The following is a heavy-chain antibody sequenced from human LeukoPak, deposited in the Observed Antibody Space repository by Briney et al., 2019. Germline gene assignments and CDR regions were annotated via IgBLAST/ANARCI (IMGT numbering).Heavy chain of an antibody. J-gene: IGHJ4*02. CDR3: ARGRNIEMTTMSGGSDY. CDR1: GYTFTDYY. V-gene: IGHV1-2*02. Sequence: EASVRVSCKASGYTFTDYYMHWMRQAPGQGLEWMGWLNPNSGDTNYAQKFQGRVSMTRDSSISTAYMDLSDLRSDDTAVYSCARGRNIEMTTMSGGSDYWGQGTLVTVSS. CDR2: LNPNSGDT. D-gene: IGHD5-24*01.